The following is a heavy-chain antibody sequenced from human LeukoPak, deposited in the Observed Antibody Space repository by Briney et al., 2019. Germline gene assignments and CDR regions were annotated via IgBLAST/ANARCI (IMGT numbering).Heavy chain of an antibody. CDR2: FDPEDGET. V-gene: IGHV1-24*01. Sequence: ASVKVSCKVSGYTLTELSMHWVRQAPGKGLEWMGGFDPEDGETIYAQKFQGRVTITADESTSTAYMELSSLRSEDTAVYYCARGVRRIYDILTGYQNWFDPWGQGTLVTVSS. CDR3: ARGVRRIYDILTGYQNWFDP. CDR1: GYTLTELS. D-gene: IGHD3-9*01. J-gene: IGHJ5*02.